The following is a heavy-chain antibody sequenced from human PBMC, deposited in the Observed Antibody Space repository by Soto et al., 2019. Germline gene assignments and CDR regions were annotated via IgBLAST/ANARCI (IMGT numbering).Heavy chain of an antibody. CDR2: ISSSSSPI. J-gene: IGHJ4*02. Sequence: EVQLVESGGGLVQPGGSLRLSCAASGFTFSTYSMNWVRQAPGRGLEWVSYISSSSSPIYYADSVKGRFTISRDNATNSLYLQMNSLRTDDTALYSCAREFPGENEYLWGNYRYNARVDYWGPGNLVTVSS. CDR1: GFTFSTYS. CDR3: AREFPGENEYLWGNYRYNARVDY. D-gene: IGHD3-16*02. V-gene: IGHV3-48*01.